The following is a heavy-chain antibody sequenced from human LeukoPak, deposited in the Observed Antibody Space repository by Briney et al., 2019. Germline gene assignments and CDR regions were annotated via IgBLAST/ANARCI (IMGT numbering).Heavy chain of an antibody. Sequence: GGSLRLSCAASGFTFSSYGMHWVRQAPGKGLEWVAVISYDGSNKYYADSVKGRFTISRDNSKNTLCLQMNSLRAEDTAVYYCAKGGYSSGWYFDYWGQGTLVTVSS. J-gene: IGHJ4*02. D-gene: IGHD6-19*01. CDR3: AKGGYSSGWYFDY. V-gene: IGHV3-30*18. CDR2: ISYDGSNK. CDR1: GFTFSSYG.